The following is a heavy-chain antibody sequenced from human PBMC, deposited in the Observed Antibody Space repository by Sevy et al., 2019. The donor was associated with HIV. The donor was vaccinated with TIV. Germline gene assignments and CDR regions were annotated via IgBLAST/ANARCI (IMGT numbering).Heavy chain of an antibody. J-gene: IGHJ6*02. D-gene: IGHD5-18*01. CDR2: IYWDDDR. CDR3: XHSXXXXXXXXLENSVMDV. V-gene: IGHV2-5*02. CDR1: GFSLSTGGVG. Sequence: SGPTLVKPTQTLTLTCTFSGFSLSTGGVGVAWIRQPPGKALEWLGIIYWDDDRRYSPSLESRVTITKDTSRNQAVLXXXXXXXXXXXXXXXXHSXXXXXXXXLENSVMDVWGQGTTVTVSS.